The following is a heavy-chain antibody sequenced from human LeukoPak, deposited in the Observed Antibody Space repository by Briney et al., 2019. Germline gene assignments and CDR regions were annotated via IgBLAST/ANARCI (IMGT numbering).Heavy chain of an antibody. Sequence: GGSLRLSCAASGFTFSDYYMSWIRQAPGKGLEWVSAISGSGGSTYYADSVKGRFTISRDNSKNTLYLQMNSLRAEDTAVYYCAKATEKWELLVSTGYWGQGTLVTVSS. D-gene: IGHD1-26*01. J-gene: IGHJ4*02. V-gene: IGHV3-23*01. CDR1: GFTFSDYY. CDR2: ISGSGGST. CDR3: AKATEKWELLVSTGY.